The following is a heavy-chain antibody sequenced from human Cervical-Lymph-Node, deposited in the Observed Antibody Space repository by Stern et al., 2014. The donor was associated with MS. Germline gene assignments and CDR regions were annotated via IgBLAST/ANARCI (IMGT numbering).Heavy chain of an antibody. CDR2: ISSSSSII. CDR3: ASQLRGYDYPYFDS. CDR1: GFTFSSYS. D-gene: IGHD5-12*01. J-gene: IGHJ4*02. V-gene: IGHV3-48*02. Sequence: VQLVQSGGGLVQPGGSLRLSCAASGFTFSSYSMNWVRQTPGKGLEWGSYISSSSSIIYYAGSVKGRFTISRDNVKNSLFLQMNSLRDDDTAVYYCASQLRGYDYPYFDSWGQGTLVTVSS.